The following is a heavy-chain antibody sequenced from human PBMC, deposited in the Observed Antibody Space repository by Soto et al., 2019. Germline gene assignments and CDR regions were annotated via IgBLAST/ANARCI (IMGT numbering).Heavy chain of an antibody. CDR3: ARDWDDPKYYFDY. CDR1: GFTFSSYG. CDR2: IWYDGSNK. D-gene: IGHD1-1*01. Sequence: GGSLRLSCAASGFTFSSYGMHWVRQAPGKGLEWVAVIWYDGSNKYYADSVKGRFTISRDYSKNTLYLQMNSLRAEDTAVYYCARDWDDPKYYFDYWGQGTLVTVSS. J-gene: IGHJ4*02. V-gene: IGHV3-33*01.